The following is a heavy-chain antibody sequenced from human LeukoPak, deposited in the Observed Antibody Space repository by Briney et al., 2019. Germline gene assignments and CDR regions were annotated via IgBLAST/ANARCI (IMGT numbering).Heavy chain of an antibody. Sequence: ASVKVSCKASGYTFTSYYMHWVRQAPGQGLEWMGIINPSGGSTSYAQKFQGRVTVTRDTSTSTVYMELSSLRSEDTAVYYCARAWAATRTFDYWGQGTLVTVSS. J-gene: IGHJ4*02. CDR1: GYTFTSYY. CDR3: ARAWAATRTFDY. V-gene: IGHV1-46*01. CDR2: INPSGGST. D-gene: IGHD5-12*01.